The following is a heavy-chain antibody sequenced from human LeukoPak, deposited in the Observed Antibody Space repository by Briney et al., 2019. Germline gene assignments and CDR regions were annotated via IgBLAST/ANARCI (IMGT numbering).Heavy chain of an antibody. Sequence: GGSLRLSCAASGFTFSSYGMHWVRQAPGKGLEWVAVISYDGSNKYYADSVKGRFTISRDNSKNTLYLQMNSLRAEDTAVYYCAKDRHGDLYYYYYYMDVWGKGTTVTVSS. CDR2: ISYDGSNK. CDR1: GFTFSSYG. CDR3: AKDRHGDLYYYYYYMDV. V-gene: IGHV3-30*18. D-gene: IGHD4-17*01. J-gene: IGHJ6*03.